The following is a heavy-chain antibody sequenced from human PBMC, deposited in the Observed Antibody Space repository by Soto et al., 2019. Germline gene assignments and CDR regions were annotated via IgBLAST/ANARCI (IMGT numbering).Heavy chain of an antibody. D-gene: IGHD3-3*01. Sequence: EVQLVESGGGMVQPGESLRLSCAASGFTFRDYWMHWVRQAPGKGLVWVSRINAGGNSIDYAESVKGRFTISRDNAKNSRYLQMNSLRAEDTAVYYCARVALNCWSGYYPHGYYGMDVWGQGTTVTVSS. CDR3: ARVALNCWSGYYPHGYYGMDV. CDR1: GFTFRDYW. V-gene: IGHV3-74*01. CDR2: INAGGNSI. J-gene: IGHJ6*02.